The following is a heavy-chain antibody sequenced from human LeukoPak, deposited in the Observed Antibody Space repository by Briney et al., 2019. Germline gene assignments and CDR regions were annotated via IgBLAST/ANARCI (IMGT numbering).Heavy chain of an antibody. V-gene: IGHV5-51*01. Sequence: GESLKISCKGSGYSFTSYWIGWVRQMPGKGLEWMGIIYPGDADTRYSPSFQGQVTISADKSISTAYLQWSSLKASDTAMYYCARLPDYYDSSGSYYFDYWGQGTLVTVSS. CDR1: GYSFTSYW. D-gene: IGHD3-22*01. CDR3: ARLPDYYDSSGSYYFDY. CDR2: IYPGDADT. J-gene: IGHJ4*02.